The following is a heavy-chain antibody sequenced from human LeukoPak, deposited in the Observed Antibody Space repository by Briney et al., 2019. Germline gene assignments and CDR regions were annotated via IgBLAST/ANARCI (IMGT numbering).Heavy chain of an antibody. J-gene: IGHJ4*02. V-gene: IGHV3-23*01. CDR1: GLTFSNYG. D-gene: IGHD5-12*01. Sequence: GGSLRLSCVASGLTFSNYGISWVRQAPGKGLEWVSAISSTGGTTTYADSVKGRFTISRDNANNMVYLQMNSLRAEDTAVYYCARYRMVSYYFDNWGQGSLVTVSS. CDR3: ARYRMVSYYFDN. CDR2: ISSTGGTT.